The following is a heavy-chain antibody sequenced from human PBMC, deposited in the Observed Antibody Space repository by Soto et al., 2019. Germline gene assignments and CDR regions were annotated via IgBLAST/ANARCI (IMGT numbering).Heavy chain of an antibody. CDR2: IYYSGST. Sequence: XETLSLTCTVSGGSISSYYWSWIRQPPGKGLEWIGYIYYSGSTKYNPSLKSRVTISEDTSKNQFYLKMSSVTAADTAVYYCARRYGASFDYWGQGTLVTVSS. V-gene: IGHV4-59*01. CDR1: GGSISSYY. D-gene: IGHD4-17*01. J-gene: IGHJ4*02. CDR3: ARRYGASFDY.